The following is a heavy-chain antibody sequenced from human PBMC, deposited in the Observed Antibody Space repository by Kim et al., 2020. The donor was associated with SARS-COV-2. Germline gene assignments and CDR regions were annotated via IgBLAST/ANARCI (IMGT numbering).Heavy chain of an antibody. V-gene: IGHV3-48*04. J-gene: IGHJ6*02. Sequence: GGSLRLSCAASGFTFSSYSMNWVRQAPGKGLEWVSYISSSSSTIYYADSVKGRFTISRDNAKNSLYLQMNSLRAEDTAVYYCARGGAAAGTFYPPPPLYYYYYYGMDVWGQGTTVTVSS. CDR3: ARGGAAAGTFYPPPPLYYYYYYGMDV. D-gene: IGHD6-13*01. CDR2: ISSSSSTI. CDR1: GFTFSSYS.